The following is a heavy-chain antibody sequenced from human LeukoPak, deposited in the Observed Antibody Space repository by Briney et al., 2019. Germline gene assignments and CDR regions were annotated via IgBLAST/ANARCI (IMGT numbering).Heavy chain of an antibody. V-gene: IGHV1-69*13. J-gene: IGHJ6*03. Sequence: SVTVSCKASGGTFSSYTISWVRQAPGQGLEWMGGIIPIFGTANYAQKFKGRFTITADESTSTAYMELSSLRAEDTAVYYCARVVVPSLRSYDYYYYMDVWGKGTTVTISS. CDR3: ARVVVPSLRSYDYYYYMDV. CDR1: GGTFSSYT. CDR2: IIPIFGTA. D-gene: IGHD2-21*01.